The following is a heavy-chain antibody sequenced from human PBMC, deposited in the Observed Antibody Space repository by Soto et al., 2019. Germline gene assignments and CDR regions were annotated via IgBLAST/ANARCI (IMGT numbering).Heavy chain of an antibody. Sequence: GGSLRLSCAASGFTCSSYAMHWVRQAPGKGLEWVAVISYDGSNKYYADSVKGRFTISRDNSKNTLYLQMNSLRAEDTAVFYCARDRAHYDSSGNFDYWGQGTLVTVSS. V-gene: IGHV3-30-3*01. CDR1: GFTCSSYA. D-gene: IGHD3-22*01. CDR3: ARDRAHYDSSGNFDY. J-gene: IGHJ4*02. CDR2: ISYDGSNK.